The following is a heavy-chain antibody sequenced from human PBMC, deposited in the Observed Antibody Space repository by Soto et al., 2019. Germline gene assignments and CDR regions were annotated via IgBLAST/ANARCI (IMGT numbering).Heavy chain of an antibody. CDR3: ARRPESYDVWSCDYLTFDQ. D-gene: IGHD3-3*01. J-gene: IGHJ4*02. V-gene: IGHV4-4*07. CDR2: IYTSWST. CDR1: GGSIGSYY. Sequence: SETLSVTCTVSGGSIGSYYWSWIRQPAGKGLEWIGRIYTSWSTYYNPSLKSRVTISVDTTKKQLSLKLSSVTAADTAGYYCARRPESYDVWSCDYLTFDQWGQGTLVTVSS.